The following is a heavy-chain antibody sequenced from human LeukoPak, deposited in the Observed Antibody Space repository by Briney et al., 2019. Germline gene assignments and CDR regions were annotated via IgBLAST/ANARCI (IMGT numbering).Heavy chain of an antibody. CDR2: ISSSSSYI. CDR1: GFTFSSYT. V-gene: IGHV3-21*01. D-gene: IGHD5-12*01. CDR3: VRLYSGYDTNYFDY. Sequence: GGSLRLSCAASGFTFSSYTMNWVRQAPGKGLEWVSSISSSSSYIYYADSVKGRFTISRDNARNSLYLQMSSLRAEDTAVYYCVRLYSGYDTNYFDYWGQGTLVTVSS. J-gene: IGHJ4*02.